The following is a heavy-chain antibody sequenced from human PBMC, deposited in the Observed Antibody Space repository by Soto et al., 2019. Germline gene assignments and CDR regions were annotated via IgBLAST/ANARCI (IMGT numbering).Heavy chain of an antibody. Sequence: GGSLRLSCAASGFTFSSYAMTWVRQAPGKGLEWVSFISGTGDSTNYADSVKGRFTISRDNSKNILYLQLNSLRAEDTAVYYSAKCDDAGFDYWGRGTLVTVS. CDR2: ISGTGDST. CDR1: GFTFSSYA. CDR3: AKCDDAGFDY. J-gene: IGHJ4*02. D-gene: IGHD2-21*02. V-gene: IGHV3-23*01.